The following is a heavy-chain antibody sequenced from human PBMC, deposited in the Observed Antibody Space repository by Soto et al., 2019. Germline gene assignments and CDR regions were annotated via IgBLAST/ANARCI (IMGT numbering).Heavy chain of an antibody. Sequence: SVKVSCKASGGTFSSYAISWVRQAPGQGLEWMGGIIPIFGTANYAQKFQGRVTITADKSTSTAYMELSSLRSEDTAVYYCARDKAAAVLYGMDVWGQGTTVTVSS. CDR3: ARDKAAAVLYGMDV. V-gene: IGHV1-69*06. D-gene: IGHD6-13*01. CDR2: IIPIFGTA. J-gene: IGHJ6*02. CDR1: GGTFSSYA.